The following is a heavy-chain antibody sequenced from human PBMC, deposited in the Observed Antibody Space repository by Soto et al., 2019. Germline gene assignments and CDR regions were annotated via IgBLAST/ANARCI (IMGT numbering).Heavy chain of an antibody. CDR3: ARHLYLTATYLAAFDV. Sequence: PSETLSLTCTVSGGPIRSFYWSWIRQPPGEGLEWFCYIYASANTNNIYDCANTNYSPSLKSRLTMSLDTSKSHFSLKLISVTAADTAVYYCARHLYLTATYLAAFDVWGHGTMVT. CDR1: GGPIRSFY. D-gene: IGHD2-21*02. CDR2: IYASANT. J-gene: IGHJ3*01. V-gene: IGHV4-59*08.